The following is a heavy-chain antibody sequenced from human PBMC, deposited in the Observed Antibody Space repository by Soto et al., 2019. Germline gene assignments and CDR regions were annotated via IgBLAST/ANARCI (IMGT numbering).Heavy chain of an antibody. CDR1: GGTFSSYA. V-gene: IGHV1-69*13. D-gene: IGHD6-19*01. CDR3: AKHSSGWSNDAFDI. CDR2: IISIFGTT. J-gene: IGHJ3*02. Sequence: SVKVSCKASGGTFSSYAISWVRQAPGQGLEWMGGIISIFGTTNYAQKFQGRVTITADESTSTAYMELSSLRSEDTAVYYCAKHSSGWSNDAFDIWGQGTMVTVS.